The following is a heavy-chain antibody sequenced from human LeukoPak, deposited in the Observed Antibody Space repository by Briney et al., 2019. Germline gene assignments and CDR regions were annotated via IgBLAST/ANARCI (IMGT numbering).Heavy chain of an antibody. CDR2: TNPNSGYT. V-gene: IGHV1-8*03. J-gene: IGHJ4*02. CDR3: ARVAGSIDY. CDR1: GYTFTSYD. Sequence: ASVKVSCKASGYTFTSYDINWVRQATGQGLEWMGWTNPNSGYTGYAQKFQGRVTITRDTSISTAYMELSSLRSEDTALYYCARVAGSIDYWGQGTLVTVSS. D-gene: IGHD6-19*01.